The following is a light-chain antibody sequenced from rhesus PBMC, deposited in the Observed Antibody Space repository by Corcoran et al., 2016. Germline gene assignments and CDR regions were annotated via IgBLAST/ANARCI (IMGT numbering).Light chain of an antibody. Sequence: DIQMTQSPSSLSASVGDTVTITCRASQGISSWLAWYQQKPGKAPKLLIYKAYILQSGSPSRFIGMGSWTDFTLTISSLQSEDFATYYCQQYSSRPLTFGRGTKVELK. CDR1: QGISSW. J-gene: IGKJ4*01. CDR3: QQYSSRPLT. CDR2: KAY. V-gene: IGKV1-22*01.